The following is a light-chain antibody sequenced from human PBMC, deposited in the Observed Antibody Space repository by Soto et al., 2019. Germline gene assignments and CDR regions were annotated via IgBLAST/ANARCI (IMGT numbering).Light chain of an antibody. CDR3: ISWDASVSNVV. V-gene: IGLV1-47*01. J-gene: IGLJ2*01. Sequence: QSVLTQPPAASGTPGQRVRFSCSGGRAKIGSNYVFWYQQIPGTAPKLLTYRNNQRPSAVPDRFSGSKSGTSASLAISGLQTENAADSYCISWDASVSNVVFGGGTKVTVL. CDR1: RAKIGSNY. CDR2: RNN.